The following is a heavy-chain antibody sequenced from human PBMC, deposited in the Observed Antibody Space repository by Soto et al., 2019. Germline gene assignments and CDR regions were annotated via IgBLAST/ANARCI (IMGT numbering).Heavy chain of an antibody. J-gene: IGHJ4*02. Sequence: GESLKISRKGSGYSFTSYRITWVRQKPGKGREWMGRIDPSDSQTYYSPSFRGHVTISVTKSITTVFLQWSSLRASDTAMYYCARQIYDSDTGPNFQYYFDSWGQGTPVTVSS. D-gene: IGHD3-22*01. CDR1: GYSFTSYR. V-gene: IGHV5-10-1*01. CDR3: ARQIYDSDTGPNFQYYFDS. CDR2: IDPSDSQT.